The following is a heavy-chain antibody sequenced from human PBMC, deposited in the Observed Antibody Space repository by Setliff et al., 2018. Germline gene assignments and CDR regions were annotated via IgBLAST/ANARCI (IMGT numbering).Heavy chain of an antibody. J-gene: IGHJ4*02. D-gene: IGHD6-19*01. CDR1: GFTFTNYW. CDR2: IKQDESEK. Sequence: PGESLRLSCAASGFTFTNYWINWVRQAPGKGLEWVANIKQDESEKHYVGSVKGRFTTSRDNARNSVYLQMNSLRAEDAAVYYCATSDWYAAFDHWGQGTLVTVSS. CDR3: ATSDWYAAFDH. V-gene: IGHV3-7*01.